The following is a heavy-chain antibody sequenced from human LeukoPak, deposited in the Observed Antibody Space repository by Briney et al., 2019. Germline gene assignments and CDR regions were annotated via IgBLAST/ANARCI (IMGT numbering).Heavy chain of an antibody. CDR2: LYSDGST. V-gene: IGHV3-53*01. D-gene: IGHD3-22*01. CDR3: ARAAYDSNGFTANHDY. Sequence: GGSLRLSYAASGFTVSSCYMSWVRQAPGKGLEWVSVLYSDGSTFYADSVKGRFTISRDNSKNTLHLQMNNLRAEDTAVYYCARAAYDSNGFTANHDYWGQGTLVTVSS. J-gene: IGHJ4*02. CDR1: GFTVSSCY.